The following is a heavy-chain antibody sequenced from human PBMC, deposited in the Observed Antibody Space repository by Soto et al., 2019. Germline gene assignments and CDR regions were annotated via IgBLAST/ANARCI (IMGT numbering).Heavy chain of an antibody. V-gene: IGHV3-7*01. Sequence: EVQLVESGGGLVQPGGSLRLSCAASGFTFSTYWMSWARQAPGKGLEWVSNINQDVSEKNYVDSVKGRFTISRDNAKNSLYLQVNSLRAEDTAVYYCARDDLDYWGQGTLVTVSS. CDR1: GFTFSTYW. CDR2: INQDVSEK. J-gene: IGHJ4*02. CDR3: ARDDLDY.